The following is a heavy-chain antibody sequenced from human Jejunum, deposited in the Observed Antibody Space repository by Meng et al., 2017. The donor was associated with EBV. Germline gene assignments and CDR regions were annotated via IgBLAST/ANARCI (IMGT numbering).Heavy chain of an antibody. J-gene: IGHJ4*02. CDR1: GNTCIRYP. Sequence: QLQCGHGLKKPGESMSVAGRASGNTCIRYPMHWVRQGPGQGLEWMGWINTNTGDPTYAQGFTGRFVFSLDTSVSTAYLQISSLKTEDTAVYYCARGGESWYDDDYWGQGTLVTVSS. V-gene: IGHV7-4-1*02. CDR3: ARGGESWYDDDY. CDR2: INTNTGDP. D-gene: IGHD6-13*01.